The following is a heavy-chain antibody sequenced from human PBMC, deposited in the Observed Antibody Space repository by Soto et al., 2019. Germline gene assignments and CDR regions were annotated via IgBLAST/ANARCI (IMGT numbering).Heavy chain of an antibody. V-gene: IGHV4-59*08. Sequence: QVQLQESGPGLVKPSETLSLTCTVSGGSISSYYWSWIRQPPGKGLEWIGYIYYSGSTNYNPSLKSRVTISVDTSKNQFSLKLSSVTAADTAVYYCVRRSSDDYPYYYYYYMDVWGKGTTVTVSS. CDR2: IYYSGST. CDR1: GGSISSYY. J-gene: IGHJ6*03. D-gene: IGHD4-17*01. CDR3: VRRSSDDYPYYYYYYMDV.